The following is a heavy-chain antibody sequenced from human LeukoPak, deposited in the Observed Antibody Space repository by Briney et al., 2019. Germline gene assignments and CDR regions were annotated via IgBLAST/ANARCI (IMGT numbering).Heavy chain of an antibody. CDR1: GYSISSGYY. D-gene: IGHD4/OR15-4a*01. V-gene: IGHV4-38-2*02. CDR2: IYHSGST. J-gene: IGHJ6*03. Sequence: SETLSLTCTVSGYSISSGYYWGWIRQPPGKGLEWIGSIYHSGSTYYNPSLKSRVTISVDTSKNQFSLKLSSVTAADTAVYYCARGLTWMGRDYYYYMDVWGKGTTVTISS. CDR3: ARGLTWMGRDYYYYMDV.